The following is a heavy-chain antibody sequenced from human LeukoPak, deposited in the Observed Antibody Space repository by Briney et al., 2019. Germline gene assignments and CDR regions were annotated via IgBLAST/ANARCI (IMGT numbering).Heavy chain of an antibody. J-gene: IGHJ4*02. CDR1: GFTFNSYA. CDR3: AREKDYSNYLDY. V-gene: IGHV3-64*01. CDR2: ISSDGDAT. Sequence: GSLRLSCAASGFTFNSYAMQWVRQAPGEGLEYVSGISSDGDATYYANSVKERFIISRDNSRNMLYLQMNSLRAEDTAVYYCAREKDYSNYLDYWGQGTLVTVSS. D-gene: IGHD4-11*01.